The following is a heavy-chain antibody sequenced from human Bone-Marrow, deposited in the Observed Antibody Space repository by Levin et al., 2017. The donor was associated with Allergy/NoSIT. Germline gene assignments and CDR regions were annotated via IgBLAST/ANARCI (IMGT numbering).Heavy chain of an antibody. D-gene: IGHD5-18*01. Sequence: SQTLSLTCTVSGGSINTFYWSWLWQPPEKGLEWIAYVYHDGRSHYNPSLKSRATISIDTTTNQFSLKLSSVTAADTAVYYCARGGLGTAMPTGRGDTFDSWGQGTMVTVSS. CDR3: ARGGLGTAMPTGRGDTFDS. V-gene: IGHV4-59*01. J-gene: IGHJ3*02. CDR1: GGSINTFY. CDR2: VYHDGRS.